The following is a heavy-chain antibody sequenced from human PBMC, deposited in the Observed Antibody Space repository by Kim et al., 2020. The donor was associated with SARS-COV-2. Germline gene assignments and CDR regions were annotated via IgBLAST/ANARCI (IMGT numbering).Heavy chain of an antibody. D-gene: IGHD2-15*01. J-gene: IGHJ6*02. CDR1: GFTFGDYA. CDR2: IRSKAYGGTT. V-gene: IGHV3-49*04. CDR3: TSVLDCSGGSCYSYYYYYGMDV. Sequence: GGSLRLSCTASGFTFGDYAMSWVRQAPGKGLEWVGFIRSKAYGGTTEYAASVKGRFTISRDDSKCIAYLQMNSLKTEDTAVYYCTSVLDCSGGSCYSYYYYYGMDVWGQGTTVTVSS.